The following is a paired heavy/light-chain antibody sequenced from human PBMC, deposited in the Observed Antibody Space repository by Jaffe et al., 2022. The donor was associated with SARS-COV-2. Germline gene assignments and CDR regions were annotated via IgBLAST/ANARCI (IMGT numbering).Heavy chain of an antibody. CDR3: AKRFSGYYYMDV. J-gene: IGHJ6*03. V-gene: IGHV3-23*04. CDR1: GFIFSSYA. Sequence: EVQLVESGGGLVQPGGSLRLSCAASGFIFSSYAMSWVRQAPGKGLEWVSDISSSGATIYAESVKGRFTITRDNSKTTLFLQMNSLRAEDAAVYYCAKRFSGYYYMDVWGKGTTVTVSS. D-gene: IGHD3-3*01. CDR2: ISSSGAT.
Light chain of an antibody. Sequence: DIQMTQSPSTLSASVGDRVTITCRASQSISRWLAWYQQKPGKAPKLLIYKASSLESGVSSRFSGSGSGTEFTLTISSLQPDDFATYYCQHYDDYSRTFGQGTKVEIK. CDR2: KAS. CDR3: QHYDDYSRT. V-gene: IGKV1-5*03. CDR1: QSISRW. J-gene: IGKJ1*01.